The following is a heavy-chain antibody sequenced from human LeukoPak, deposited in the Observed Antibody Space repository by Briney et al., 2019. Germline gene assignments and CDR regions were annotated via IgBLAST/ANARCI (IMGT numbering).Heavy chain of an antibody. J-gene: IGHJ4*02. CDR3: ARDQGDDSSGYYFDY. CDR2: TVGSGPDT. CDR1: GFTFTNYA. V-gene: IGHV3-23*01. D-gene: IGHD3-22*01. Sequence: GGSLRLSCAASGFTFTNYAMSWVRQTPGKGLEWVSATVGSGPDTYHADSVKGRFTVSRDNSRNTLYLQMNSLRAEDTAVYYCARDQGDDSSGYYFDYWGQGTLVTVSS.